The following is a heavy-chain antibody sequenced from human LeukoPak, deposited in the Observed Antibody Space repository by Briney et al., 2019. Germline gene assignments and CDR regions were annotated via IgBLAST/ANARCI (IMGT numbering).Heavy chain of an antibody. CDR1: GGSISSYY. CDR2: IYYSGST. J-gene: IGHJ6*03. Sequence: SETLSLTCTVSGGSISSYYWSWIRQPPGKGLEWIGYIYYSGSTNYNPSLKSRVTISVDTSKNQFSLKLSSVTAADTAVYYCARGYSGSYYHYYYYMDVWGKGTTLTVPS. CDR3: ARGYSGSYYHYYYYMDV. V-gene: IGHV4-59*01. D-gene: IGHD1-26*01.